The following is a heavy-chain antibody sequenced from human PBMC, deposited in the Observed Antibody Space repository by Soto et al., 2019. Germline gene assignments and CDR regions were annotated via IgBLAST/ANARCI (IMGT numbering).Heavy chain of an antibody. Sequence: ASVKVSCKASGYTFTGYYMHWVRQAPGQGLEWMGWINPNSGGTNYAQKFQGWVTMTRDTSISTAYMELSRLRSDDTAVDSCARAPLGLGHDNGFDPWGQGTLVTVSS. D-gene: IGHD7-27*01. J-gene: IGHJ5*02. CDR3: ARAPLGLGHDNGFDP. CDR2: INPNSGGT. V-gene: IGHV1-2*04. CDR1: GYTFTGYY.